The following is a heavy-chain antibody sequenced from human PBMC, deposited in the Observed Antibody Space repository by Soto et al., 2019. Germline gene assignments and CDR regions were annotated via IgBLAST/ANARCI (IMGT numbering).Heavy chain of an antibody. J-gene: IGHJ5*02. CDR1: GYTFTSYY. CDR2: INAGSGST. D-gene: IGHD1-1*01. CDR3: AADLAPTDPFNWIDP. Sequence: GASVKVSCKASGYTFTSYYMHWVRQAPGQGLEWIGIINAGSGSTSYAQKFQGRVTITTDASTNTAYMELSSLRSEDAAVYYCAADLAPTDPFNWIDPWGQGTLVTVSS. V-gene: IGHV1-46*01.